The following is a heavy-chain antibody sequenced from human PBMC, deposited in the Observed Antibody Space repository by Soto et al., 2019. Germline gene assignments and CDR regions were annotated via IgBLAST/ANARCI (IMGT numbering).Heavy chain of an antibody. J-gene: IGHJ2*01. CDR2: IGPYNGNT. CDR3: ARCYCSVGSCYTCWHFDL. V-gene: IGHV1-18*01. D-gene: IGHD2-15*01. CDR1: GYTFADYG. Sequence: QAQLVQSGAEVKKPGASVKVSCQAGGYTFADYGISWVQQAPGQGLEWMGWIGPYNGNTNYAQNLQDRVTMTTDTPAKPAYRELRSLGSDDTALYYCARCYCSVGSCYTCWHFDLWGRGTLLTVAS.